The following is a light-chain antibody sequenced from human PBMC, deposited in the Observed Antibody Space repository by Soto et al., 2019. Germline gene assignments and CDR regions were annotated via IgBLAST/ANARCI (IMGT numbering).Light chain of an antibody. V-gene: IGLV2-14*01. CDR3: SSYSSSSTPVV. CDR1: SSHVGGYNY. Sequence: QSALTQPASVSGSPGQSITISCTGTSSHVGGYNYVSWYQQHPGKAPKLMIYEVSNRPSGVSNRFSGSKSGNTASLTISGLQAEDDADYYCSSYSSSSTPVVFGGGTKLTVL. J-gene: IGLJ2*01. CDR2: EVS.